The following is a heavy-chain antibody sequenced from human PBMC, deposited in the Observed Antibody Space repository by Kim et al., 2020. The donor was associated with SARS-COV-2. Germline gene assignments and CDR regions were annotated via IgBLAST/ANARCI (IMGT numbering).Heavy chain of an antibody. Sequence: GESLKISCKGSGYSFTSYWIGGVRQMPGKGLEWMGIIYPGDSDTRYSPSFQGQVTISADKSISTAYLQWSSLKASDTAMDYCARQCLGDDFWSGWFDPWGQGTLVTVSS. J-gene: IGHJ5*02. CDR3: ARQCLGDDFWSGWFDP. D-gene: IGHD3-3*01. V-gene: IGHV5-51*01. CDR2: IYPGDSDT. CDR1: GYSFTSYW.